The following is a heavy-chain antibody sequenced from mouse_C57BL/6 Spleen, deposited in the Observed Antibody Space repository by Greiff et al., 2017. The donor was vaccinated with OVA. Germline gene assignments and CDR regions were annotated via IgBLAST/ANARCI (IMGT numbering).Heavy chain of an antibody. CDR3: ARDLPSRYFDV. CDR2: IDPSDSET. J-gene: IGHJ1*03. Sequence: QVQLKQPGAELVRPGSSVKLSCKASGYTFTSYWMHWVKQRPIQGLEWIGNIDPSDSETHYNQKFKDKATLTVDKSSSTAYMQLSSLTSEDSAVYYCARDLPSRYFDVWGTGTTVTVSS. CDR1: GYTFTSYW. D-gene: IGHD5-1*01. V-gene: IGHV1-52*01.